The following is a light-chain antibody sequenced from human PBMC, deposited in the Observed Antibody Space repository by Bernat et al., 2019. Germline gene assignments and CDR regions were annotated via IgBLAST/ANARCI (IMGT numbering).Light chain of an antibody. CDR1: QTISSSY. V-gene: IGKV3-20*01. Sequence: EIVLTQSPGTLSLSPGERGTLSCRASQTISSSYLAWYQQKPGQAPRLLIYGASSRATGIPDRFSGSGSGTDFTLTISRLEPEDFAVYYCQQYGSSPSTFGQVTKLEIK. J-gene: IGKJ2*02. CDR2: GAS. CDR3: QQYGSSPST.